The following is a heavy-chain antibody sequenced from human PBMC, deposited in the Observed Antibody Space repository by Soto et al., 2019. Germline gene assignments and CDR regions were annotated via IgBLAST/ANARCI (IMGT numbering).Heavy chain of an antibody. CDR2: ISYDGGLQ. J-gene: IGHJ4*02. CDR1: GFTFSSYG. CDR3: VSDRGYGHASVPYS. D-gene: IGHD5-18*01. Sequence: QAQLVESGGGVVQPGRSLRLSCAASGFTFSSYGMHWVRQAPGTGLEWVAVISYDGGLQHYADSVKGRFTISRDNSKNMVRLQMNSVRAEDTAVYYCVSDRGYGHASVPYSWGQGTLVSVSS. V-gene: IGHV3-30*03.